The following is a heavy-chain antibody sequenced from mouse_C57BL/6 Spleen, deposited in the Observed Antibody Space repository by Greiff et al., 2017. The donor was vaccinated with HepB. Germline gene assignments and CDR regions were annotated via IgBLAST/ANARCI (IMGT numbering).Heavy chain of an antibody. CDR2: ISSGSSTI. V-gene: IGHV5-17*01. CDR3: ARQDWETWFAY. D-gene: IGHD4-1*01. CDR1: GFTFSDYG. J-gene: IGHJ3*01. Sequence: EVQLVESGGGLVKPGGSLKLSCAASGFTFSDYGMHWVRQAPEKGLEWVAYISSGSSTIYYADTVKGRFTISRDNAKNTLFLQMTSLRSEDTAMYYCARQDWETWFAYWGQGTLVTVSA.